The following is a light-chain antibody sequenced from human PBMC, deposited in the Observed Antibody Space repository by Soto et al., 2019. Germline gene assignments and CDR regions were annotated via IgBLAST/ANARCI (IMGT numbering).Light chain of an antibody. CDR3: SSYTSTSTRV. Sequence: QSVLTKPSFVSGSPGQSITISCTGTISDVGGYNYVSWYQHPPGKAPKLMISEVSNRPSGVSNRFSGSKSGNTASLTISGLQAEDEADYYCSSYTSTSTRVFGTGTKVTVL. J-gene: IGLJ1*01. V-gene: IGLV2-14*01. CDR1: ISDVGGYNY. CDR2: EVS.